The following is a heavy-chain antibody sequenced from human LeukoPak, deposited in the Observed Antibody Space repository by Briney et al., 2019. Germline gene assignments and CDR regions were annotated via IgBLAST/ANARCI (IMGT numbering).Heavy chain of an antibody. V-gene: IGHV1-24*01. Sequence: ASVKVSCKVSGNTLTELSMHWVRQAPGKGLEWMGGFDSEDGETVYAQNFQGRVTMTRNTSISTAYMELSSLRSEDTAVYYCARGLFRRPYYFDYWGQGTLVTVSS. J-gene: IGHJ4*02. CDR1: GNTLTELS. CDR2: FDSEDGET. CDR3: ARGLFRRPYYFDY. D-gene: IGHD2-21*01.